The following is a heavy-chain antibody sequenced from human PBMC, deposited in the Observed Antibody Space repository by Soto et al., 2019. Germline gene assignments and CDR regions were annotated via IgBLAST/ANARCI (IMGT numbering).Heavy chain of an antibody. CDR2: IYYSGST. CDR1: GYSISSRNW. CDR3: ARFGCSSTSCYYAMDV. D-gene: IGHD2-2*01. V-gene: IGHV4-28*01. Sequence: QVQLQESGPGLVKPSDTLTLTCAVSGYSISSRNWWGWIRQPPGKGLGWIGYIYYSGSTYYNPSLKSRVTMSLDTSKNQFSLKLSSVTAVDTAVYYCARFGCSSTSCYYAMDVWGQGTTVTVSS. J-gene: IGHJ6*02.